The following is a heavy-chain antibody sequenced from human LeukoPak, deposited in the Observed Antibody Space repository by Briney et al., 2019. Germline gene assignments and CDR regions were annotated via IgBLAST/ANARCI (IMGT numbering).Heavy chain of an antibody. Sequence: SVKVSCKASGGTFSSYAISWVRQAPGQGLEWMGRIIPILGIANYAQKFQGRVMITADKSTSTAYMELSSLRSEDTAVYYCARGSVVGIAAATGPAFDIWGQGTMVTVSS. CDR3: ARGSVVGIAAATGPAFDI. J-gene: IGHJ3*02. V-gene: IGHV1-69*04. D-gene: IGHD6-13*01. CDR2: IIPILGIA. CDR1: GGTFSSYA.